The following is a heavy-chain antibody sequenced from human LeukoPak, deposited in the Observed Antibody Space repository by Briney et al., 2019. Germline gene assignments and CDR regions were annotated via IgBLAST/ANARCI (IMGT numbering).Heavy chain of an antibody. CDR3: GRGWPGYTSPLDY. J-gene: IGHJ4*02. CDR1: GFTFSSYW. Sequence: GGSLRLSCAASGFTFSSYWMNWVRQAPGEGLKWVATINQDGSEKHYVDSVKGRFIISRDNAKNSLFLQMNSLRAEDTAVYYCGRGWPGYTSPLDYWGQGILVAVSS. D-gene: IGHD5-12*01. V-gene: IGHV3-7*01. CDR2: INQDGSEK.